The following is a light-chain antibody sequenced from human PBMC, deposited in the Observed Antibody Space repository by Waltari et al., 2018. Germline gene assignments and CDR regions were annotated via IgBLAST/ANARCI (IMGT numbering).Light chain of an antibody. V-gene: IGKV3-20*01. CDR2: GAS. J-gene: IGKJ1*01. CDR3: QQYGSTPWT. CDR1: QSVSSSY. Sequence: EIVLTQSPGTLSLSPGARATLSCRASQSVSSSYLAWYQQKPGQAPRLLIYGASSRATGIPDRFSGSGSETDFTVTISRLGPEDFAVYYCQQYGSTPWTFGQGTKVEIK.